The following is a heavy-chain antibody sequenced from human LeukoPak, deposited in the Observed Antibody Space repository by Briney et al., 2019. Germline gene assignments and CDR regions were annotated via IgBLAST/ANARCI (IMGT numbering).Heavy chain of an antibody. D-gene: IGHD1-26*01. CDR3: ARGGSYLSAFDI. V-gene: IGHV3-53*01. Sequence: PGESLRLSCAASGFTVSSNYMSWVRQAPGKGLEWVSVIYSGGSTFYADSVKGRFTISRDNSKNTLYLQMNNLRAEDTAVYYCARGGSYLSAFDIWGQGTMVTVSS. CDR1: GFTVSSNY. CDR2: IYSGGST. J-gene: IGHJ3*02.